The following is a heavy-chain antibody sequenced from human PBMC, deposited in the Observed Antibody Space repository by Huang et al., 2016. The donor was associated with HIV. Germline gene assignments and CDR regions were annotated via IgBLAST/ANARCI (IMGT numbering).Heavy chain of an antibody. CDR2: IIPMFGTP. V-gene: IGHV1-69*13. CDR1: GGTFSKYA. Sequence: QVQLVQSGAEVKTPGSSVKVSCKASGGTFSKYAISWVRQAPGQGLEWMGGIIPMFGTPNYARKCQGRGTITADDSTSTTYVEVSSLRSEDTALYYCARGQLGSYGDYDVLYWGQGTLVTVSS. CDR3: ARGQLGSYGDYDVLY. J-gene: IGHJ4*02. D-gene: IGHD4-17*01.